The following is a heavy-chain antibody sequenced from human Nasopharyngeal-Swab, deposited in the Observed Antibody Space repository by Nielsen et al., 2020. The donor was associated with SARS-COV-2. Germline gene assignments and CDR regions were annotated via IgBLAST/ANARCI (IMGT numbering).Heavy chain of an antibody. V-gene: IGHV3-15*01. Sequence: LTCAGSGVTFSNAWMSWVRQAPGKGLEWVGRIKSKSDGGTTDYAAPVKGRFTISRDDSNNMLYLQMNSLKTEDTAVYYCTTWYMDVWGKGTTVTVSS. CDR3: TTWYMDV. J-gene: IGHJ6*03. CDR1: GVTFSNAW. CDR2: IKSKSDGGTT.